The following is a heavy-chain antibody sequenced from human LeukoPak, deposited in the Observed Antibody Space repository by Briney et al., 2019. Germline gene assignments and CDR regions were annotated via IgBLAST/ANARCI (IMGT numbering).Heavy chain of an antibody. CDR1: GGSFSGYY. CDR3: ARVRGGGYYYYYYMDV. Sequence: SETLSLTCAVYGGSFSGYYWSWLRQPPGKGLEWVGEINHSGSTNYNPSLKSRVTISVDTSKNQFSLKLSSVTAADTAVYYCARVRGGGYYYYYYMDVWGKGTTVTVSS. D-gene: IGHD2-15*01. V-gene: IGHV4-34*01. CDR2: INHSGST. J-gene: IGHJ6*03.